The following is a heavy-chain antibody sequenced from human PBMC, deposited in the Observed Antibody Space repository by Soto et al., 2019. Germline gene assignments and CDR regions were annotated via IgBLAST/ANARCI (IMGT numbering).Heavy chain of an antibody. V-gene: IGHV3-23*01. Sequence: EVLLLDSGGGLVQPGGSLRLSCAASGFTFSSYAMSWVRQAPGQGLECVATITGSGGSTFQADSVKGRFTISRDNSKGMLCLQMNGLRAEDTALYYCAKDIRHFDNNYVAFDSWGQGTLVTISA. J-gene: IGHJ4*02. CDR3: AKDIRHFDNNYVAFDS. CDR1: GFTFSSYA. CDR2: ITGSGGST. D-gene: IGHD4-4*01.